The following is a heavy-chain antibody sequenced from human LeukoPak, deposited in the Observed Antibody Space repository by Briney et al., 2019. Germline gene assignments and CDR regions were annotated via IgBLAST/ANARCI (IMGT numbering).Heavy chain of an antibody. CDR3: ARDRSGTFDY. D-gene: IGHD2-15*01. Sequence: PGSSLRLSCAASGFTLSTYGMHWVRQAPGKGLGWVALIWYDGSNKYYADSVKGRFTISRDNSRNTLYLQMNSLRGEDTAVYYCARDRSGTFDYWGQGTLVTVSS. J-gene: IGHJ4*02. V-gene: IGHV3-33*01. CDR1: GFTLSTYG. CDR2: IWYDGSNK.